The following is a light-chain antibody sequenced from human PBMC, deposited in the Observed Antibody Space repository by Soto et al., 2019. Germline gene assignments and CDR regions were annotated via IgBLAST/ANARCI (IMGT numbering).Light chain of an antibody. Sequence: DIQMTQSPSAMSASVGDRVTISCRASQDIGNHLAWFQQKPGKVPRRLIYAASSMQPGVPSRFSGSGSGTDFSLTISSLQPEDFATYYYLQHDSFPPTFGQGTRLEI. CDR2: AAS. CDR3: LQHDSFPPT. V-gene: IGKV1-17*03. CDR1: QDIGNH. J-gene: IGKJ5*01.